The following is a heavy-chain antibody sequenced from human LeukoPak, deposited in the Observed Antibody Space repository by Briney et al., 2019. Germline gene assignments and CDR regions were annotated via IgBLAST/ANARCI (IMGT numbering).Heavy chain of an antibody. CDR2: ISYDGSNK. J-gene: IGHJ4*02. V-gene: IGHV3-30-3*01. CDR1: GFTFSSYA. CDR3: ARVLYSGSYFDY. D-gene: IGHD1-26*01. Sequence: PGRSLRLSCAASGFTFSSYAMHWVRQAPGKGLEWVAVISYDGSNKYYADSVKGRFTISRDNSKNTLYLQMNSLRAEDTAVYYCARVLYSGSYFDYWGQGTLVTVSS.